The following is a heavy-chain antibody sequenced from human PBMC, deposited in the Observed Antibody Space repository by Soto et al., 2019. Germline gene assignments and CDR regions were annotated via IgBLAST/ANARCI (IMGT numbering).Heavy chain of an antibody. Sequence: GGSLRLSCAASGFTFSSYAMSWVRQAPGKGLEWVSAISGSGGSTYYADSVKGRFTISRDNSKNTLYLQMNSLRAEDTAVYYCSRSRRTGTTPYFFDYWGQGTLVTVSS. D-gene: IGHD1-7*01. CDR1: GFTFSSYA. V-gene: IGHV3-23*01. CDR3: SRSRRTGTTPYFFDY. CDR2: ISGSGGST. J-gene: IGHJ4*02.